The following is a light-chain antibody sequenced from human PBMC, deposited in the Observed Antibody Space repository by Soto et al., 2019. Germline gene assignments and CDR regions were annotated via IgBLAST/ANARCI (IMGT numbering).Light chain of an antibody. V-gene: IGKV1-39*01. CDR3: QQSYSTPRT. Sequence: DIPMTQSPSSLSASVGDRVTITCRASQSISNYLNWYQQKPGKAPKVLIYAASSLQSGVPSRFSGSGSGTDFTLTISSLQPEDFATYYCQQSYSTPRTFGQGTKVEVK. J-gene: IGKJ1*01. CDR2: AAS. CDR1: QSISNY.